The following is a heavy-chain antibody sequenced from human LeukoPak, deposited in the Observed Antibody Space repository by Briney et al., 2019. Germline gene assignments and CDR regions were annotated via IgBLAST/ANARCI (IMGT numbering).Heavy chain of an antibody. D-gene: IGHD3-22*01. Sequence: PGGSLRLSCAASGFTFSSYAMGWVRQAPGKGLEWVSTISGSGGSTYYADSVKGRFTISRDNSKNTLYLQMNSLRAEDTAIYYCAEHYDSSGYDAFDIWGQGTMVTVSS. CDR2: ISGSGGST. V-gene: IGHV3-23*01. J-gene: IGHJ3*02. CDR3: AEHYDSSGYDAFDI. CDR1: GFTFSSYA.